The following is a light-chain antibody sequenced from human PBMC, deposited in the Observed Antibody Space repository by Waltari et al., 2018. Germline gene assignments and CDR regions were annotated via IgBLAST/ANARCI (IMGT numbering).Light chain of an antibody. J-gene: IGLJ3*02. CDR3: ALYMGGGIWV. V-gene: IGLV8-61*01. CDR1: SGSISATSY. CDR2: TAN. Sequence: QTVVTQEPSLSVSPGGTVTLTCALSSGSISATSYATWYQQTPVQAPRTLVYTANARSSGVPDRFSGSILENKAALTITGAQADDECDYYCALYMGGGIWVFGGGTKLTVL.